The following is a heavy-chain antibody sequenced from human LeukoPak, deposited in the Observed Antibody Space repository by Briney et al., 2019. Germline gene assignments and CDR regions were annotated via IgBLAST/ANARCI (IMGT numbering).Heavy chain of an antibody. D-gene: IGHD2-15*01. CDR2: IYYSGST. CDR3: ARFVPVYCSGGSCYGWFDP. CDR1: GGSISSYY. Sequence: SDTLSLTCTVSGGSISSYYWSWIRQPPGKGLEWIGYIYYSGSTNYNPSLKSRVTISVDTSKNQFSLKLSSVTAADTAVYYCARFVPVYCSGGSCYGWFDPWGQGTLVTVSS. V-gene: IGHV4-59*08. J-gene: IGHJ5*02.